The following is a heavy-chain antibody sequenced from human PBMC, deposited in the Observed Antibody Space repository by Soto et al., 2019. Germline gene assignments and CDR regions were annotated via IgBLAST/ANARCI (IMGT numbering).Heavy chain of an antibody. J-gene: IGHJ5*02. Sequence: GSLRLSCAASGFTFSSYWMSWVRQAPGKGLEWVANIKQDGSEKYYVDSVKGRFTISRDNAKNTLYLQMNSLRAEDTAVYYCAKDRKPMVRGVIIPWFDPWGQGTLVTVSS. CDR2: IKQDGSEK. V-gene: IGHV3-7*01. CDR1: GFTFSSYW. CDR3: AKDRKPMVRGVIIPWFDP. D-gene: IGHD3-10*01.